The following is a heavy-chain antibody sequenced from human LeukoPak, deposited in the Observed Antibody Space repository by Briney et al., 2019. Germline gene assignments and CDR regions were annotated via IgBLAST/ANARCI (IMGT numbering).Heavy chain of an antibody. CDR2: IHPEGNEK. Sequence: GGSLRLSCAVSGFTFSNFWMSWVRQAPGRGLEWVANIHPEGNEKYHVESVRGRFTISRDNTKNLLFLQMNGLRVEDTAVYYCARGDDFSGDHWGQGTLVTVSS. J-gene: IGHJ4*02. V-gene: IGHV3-7*04. CDR1: GFTFSNFW. D-gene: IGHD1-1*01. CDR3: ARGDDFSGDH.